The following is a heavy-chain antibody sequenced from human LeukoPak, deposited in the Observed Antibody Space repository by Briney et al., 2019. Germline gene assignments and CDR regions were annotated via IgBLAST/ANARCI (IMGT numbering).Heavy chain of an antibody. Sequence: GGSLRLSCAASGFTVSSNYMSWVRQAPGKGLEWVSVIYSGGSTYYADSVKGRFTISRDNSKNTLYLQVNSLRAEDTAVYYCARPYSSSWPYVDYWGQGTLVTVSS. V-gene: IGHV3-66*02. CDR2: IYSGGST. D-gene: IGHD6-13*01. J-gene: IGHJ4*02. CDR3: ARPYSSSWPYVDY. CDR1: GFTVSSNY.